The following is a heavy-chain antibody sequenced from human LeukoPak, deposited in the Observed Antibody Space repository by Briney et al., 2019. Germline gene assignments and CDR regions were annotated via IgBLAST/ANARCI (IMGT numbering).Heavy chain of an antibody. CDR1: GFSFSSFW. V-gene: IGHV3-74*01. Sequence: GESLRLSCSGSGFSFSSFWMHWIRQVPGKGLEWVSRIRTDGTVTTYADSVKGRFTISRDNSKKTMYLQMNSLRPDDTAIYYCVADSGGRSGGDYGGQGAPVTVSS. CDR3: VADSGGRSGGDY. J-gene: IGHJ4*02. D-gene: IGHD1-26*01. CDR2: IRTDGTVT.